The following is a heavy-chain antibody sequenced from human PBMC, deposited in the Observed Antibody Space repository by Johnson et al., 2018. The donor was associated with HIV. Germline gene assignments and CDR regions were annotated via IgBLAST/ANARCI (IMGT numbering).Heavy chain of an antibody. CDR2: ISYDGNNK. J-gene: IGHJ3*02. D-gene: IGHD6-6*01. Sequence: QVQLVESGGGVVQPGRSLRLSCAASGFTFSSYGMLWVRQAQGKGLEWVAVISYDGNNKYYADSVKGRFTISRDNSKNTLYLQMNSLRAEDTALYYCAKGVIATRFFDIWGQGTMVTVSS. CDR3: AKGVIATRFFDI. V-gene: IGHV3-30*18. CDR1: GFTFSSYG.